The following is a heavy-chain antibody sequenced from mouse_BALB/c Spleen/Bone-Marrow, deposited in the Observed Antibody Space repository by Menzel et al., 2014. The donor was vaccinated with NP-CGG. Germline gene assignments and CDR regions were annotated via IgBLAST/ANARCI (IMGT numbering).Heavy chain of an antibody. CDR1: DYTFTSYR. D-gene: IGHD2-10*01. CDR3: TLAYFGQGDWFFDV. Sequence: EVQVVESGTVLARPGASVKMSCKASDYTFTSYRMHWLKQRPGQGLEWIGAICPGNSDTSYNQKFKGKAELTAVTSTSTAYMDLSSLTNEDSAVYYCTLAYFGQGDWFFDVWGAGTTVTVSS. J-gene: IGHJ1*01. CDR2: ICPGNSDT. V-gene: IGHV1-5*01.